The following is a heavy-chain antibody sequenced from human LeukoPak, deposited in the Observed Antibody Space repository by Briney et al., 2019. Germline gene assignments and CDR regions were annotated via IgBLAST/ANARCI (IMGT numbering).Heavy chain of an antibody. CDR2: IKQDGSEK. Sequence: GGSLRLSCVASGFTFSSYWMSWVRQAPGKGLEWVANIKQDGSEKYYVDSVKGRFTISRDNAKNSLYLQMNSLRAEDTAVYYCASHSSGWFSRYYYYYGMDVWGQGTTVTVSS. CDR3: ASHSSGWFSRYYYYYGMDV. CDR1: GFTFSSYW. D-gene: IGHD6-19*01. J-gene: IGHJ6*02. V-gene: IGHV3-7*03.